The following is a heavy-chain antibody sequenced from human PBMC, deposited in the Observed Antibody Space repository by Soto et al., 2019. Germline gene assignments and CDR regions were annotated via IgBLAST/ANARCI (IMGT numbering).Heavy chain of an antibody. CDR3: AMGVLWFGESYGMDV. J-gene: IGHJ6*02. V-gene: IGHV4-31*03. Sequence: SETLSLTCTVSGGSISSGGYYWSWIRQHPGKGLEWIGYIYYSGSTYYNPSPKSRVTISVDTSKNQFSLKLSSVTAADTAVYYCAMGVLWFGESYGMDVWGQGTTVTVSS. CDR2: IYYSGST. CDR1: GGSISSGGYY. D-gene: IGHD3-10*01.